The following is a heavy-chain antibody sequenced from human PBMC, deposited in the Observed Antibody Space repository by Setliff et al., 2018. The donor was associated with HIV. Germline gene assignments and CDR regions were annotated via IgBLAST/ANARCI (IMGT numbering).Heavy chain of an antibody. CDR3: ARGGAVSADFDS. CDR1: GGSIRTGAYY. CDR2: IYYDGRT. J-gene: IGHJ4*02. D-gene: IGHD3-16*01. V-gene: IGHV4-39*07. Sequence: PSETLSLTCTVSGGSIRTGAYYWGWIRQPPGKGLEWIGSIYYDGRTFYKPSLKSRLTISVDTSKNQFSLRLNSVTAADTAVYFCARGGAVSADFDSWGQGTPVTVSS.